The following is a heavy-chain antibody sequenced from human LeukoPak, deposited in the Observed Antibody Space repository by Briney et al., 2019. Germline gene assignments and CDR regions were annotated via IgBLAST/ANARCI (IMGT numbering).Heavy chain of an antibody. CDR3: ARDPHDKEYDFWSGYYGMDV. Sequence: ASVKVSCKASGGTFSSYTISWVGQAPGQGLEWMGRIIPILGIANYAQKFQGRVTITADKSTSTAYMELSSLRSEDTAVYYCARDPHDKEYDFWSGYYGMDVWGQGTTVTVSS. V-gene: IGHV1-69*04. J-gene: IGHJ6*02. CDR2: IIPILGIA. D-gene: IGHD3-3*01. CDR1: GGTFSSYT.